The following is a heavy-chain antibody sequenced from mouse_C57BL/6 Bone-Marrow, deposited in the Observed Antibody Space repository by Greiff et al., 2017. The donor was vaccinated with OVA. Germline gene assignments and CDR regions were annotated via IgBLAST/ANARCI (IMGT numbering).Heavy chain of an antibody. J-gene: IGHJ4*01. CDR3: ARDRDDYHRGNYAMDY. V-gene: IGHV5-4*01. CDR1: GFTFSSYA. D-gene: IGHD2-4*01. CDR2: ISDGGSYT. Sequence: EVMLVESGGGLVKPGGSLKLSCAASGFTFSSYAMSWVRQTPEKRLEWVATISDGGSYTYYPDNVKGRFTISRDNAKNNLYLQMSHLKSEDTAMYYCARDRDDYHRGNYAMDYWGQGTPVTVSS.